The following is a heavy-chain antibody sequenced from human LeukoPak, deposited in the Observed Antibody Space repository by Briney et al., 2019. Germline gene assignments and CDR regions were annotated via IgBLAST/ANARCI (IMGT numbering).Heavy chain of an antibody. CDR1: GFTFSNAW. CDR2: IKRKTDGGTT. CDR3: TSHAAFDP. Sequence: GGSLRLSCAASGFTFSNAWMSWVRQAPGKGLEWVGRIKRKTDGGTTDYAAPVKGRFTISRDDSKNTVYLQMNSLKIEDTAVYYCTSHAAFDPWGQGTLVTVSS. J-gene: IGHJ5*02. V-gene: IGHV3-15*01.